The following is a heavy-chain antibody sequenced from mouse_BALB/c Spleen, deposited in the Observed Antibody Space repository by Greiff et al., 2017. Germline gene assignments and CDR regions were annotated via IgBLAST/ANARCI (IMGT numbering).Heavy chain of an antibody. CDR2: ISSGGST. J-gene: IGHJ2*01. CDR1: GFTFSSYA. CDR3: AREVRDFDY. Sequence: EVMLVESGGGLVKPGGSLKLSCAASGFTFSSYAMSWVRQTPEKRLEWVASISSGGSTYYPDSVKGRFTISRDNARNILYLQMSSLRSEDTAMYYCAREVRDFDYWGQGTTLTVSS. V-gene: IGHV5-6-5*01. D-gene: IGHD2-14*01.